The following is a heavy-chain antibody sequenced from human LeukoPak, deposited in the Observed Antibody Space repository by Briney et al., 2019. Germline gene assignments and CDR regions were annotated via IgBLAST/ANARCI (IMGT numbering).Heavy chain of an antibody. D-gene: IGHD6-13*01. Sequence: PSETLSLTCTVSGGSISSYYWSWIRQPPGKGLEWIGYIYYSGSTNYNPSLKSRVTISVDTSKNQFSLKLSSVTAADTAVYYCARVHPEYSSSWYDFDYWGQGTLVTVSS. V-gene: IGHV4-59*01. CDR3: ARVHPEYSSSWYDFDY. CDR2: IYYSGST. J-gene: IGHJ4*02. CDR1: GGSISSYY.